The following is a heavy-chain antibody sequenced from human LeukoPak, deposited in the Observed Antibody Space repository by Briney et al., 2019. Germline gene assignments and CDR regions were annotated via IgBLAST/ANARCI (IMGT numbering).Heavy chain of an antibody. CDR1: GVSISSYH. D-gene: IGHD5-24*01. CDR2: IYNSGST. J-gene: IGHJ4*02. Sequence: SETLSLTCTVSGVSISSYHWTWIRQPPGEGLEWIGHIYNSGSTNYNPSLRGRGTISLDTSKNQVSLKLSSVTAADTAMYYCARKDGDGWGQGTQVTVSS. CDR3: ARKDGDG. V-gene: IGHV4-59*01.